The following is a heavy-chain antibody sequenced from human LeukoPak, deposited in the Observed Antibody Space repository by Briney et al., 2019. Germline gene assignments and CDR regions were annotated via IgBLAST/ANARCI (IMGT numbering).Heavy chain of an antibody. CDR2: IKQDGSEK. CDR3: ARRSGIAVAGAFDY. V-gene: IGHV3-7*03. Sequence: GGSLRLSCAASGFTFSSYWMSWVPQAPGKGLEWVANIKQDGSEKYYVDSVKGRFTISRDNAKNSLYLQMNSLRAEDTAVYYCARRSGIAVAGAFDYWGQGTLVTVSS. J-gene: IGHJ4*02. D-gene: IGHD6-19*01. CDR1: GFTFSSYW.